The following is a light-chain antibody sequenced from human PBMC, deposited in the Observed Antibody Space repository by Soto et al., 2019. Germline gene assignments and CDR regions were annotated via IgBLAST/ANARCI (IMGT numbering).Light chain of an antibody. CDR1: QSVSSY. V-gene: IGKV3-11*01. Sequence: EIVLTQSPATLSLSPGERATLSCRASQSVSSYLAWYQQKPGQAPRLLIYDASNRATGIPARFSGSGSGTDFTLTFISLEPEDFAVYYCQQRSNWPLTFGGGTKGDIK. CDR3: QQRSNWPLT. J-gene: IGKJ4*02. CDR2: DAS.